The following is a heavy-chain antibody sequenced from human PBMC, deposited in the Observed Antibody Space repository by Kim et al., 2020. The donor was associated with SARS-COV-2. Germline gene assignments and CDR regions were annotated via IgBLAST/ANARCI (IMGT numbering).Heavy chain of an antibody. V-gene: IGHV3-74*01. D-gene: IGHD2-21*02. CDR1: GFTFSSYW. J-gene: IGHJ4*02. CDR3: ATGFIDGRGGNSD. CDR2: INPDGSDT. Sequence: GGSLRLSCAASGFTFSSYWMHWVRQVPGKGLVWVSRINPDGSDTSYVDSVKGRFTISRDNAKDTLFLQMNSLRSGGTAVYYCATGFIDGRGGNSDWGQGTLVPVSS.